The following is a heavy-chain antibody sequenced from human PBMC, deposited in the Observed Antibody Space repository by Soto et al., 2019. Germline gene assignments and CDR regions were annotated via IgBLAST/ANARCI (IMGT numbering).Heavy chain of an antibody. J-gene: IGHJ4*02. CDR2: VSHDGRNT. D-gene: IGHD3-22*01. V-gene: IGHV3-30*03. Sequence: PGGSLRLSCAASGFTFSDYAMHWVRQAPGKGLEWVAVVSHDGRNTHYADSVKGRFTISRDSSKNTVSLEMTSLRSEDTAVYYCASHYDSSGYYYRGLDYWGQGTLVTVSS. CDR3: ASHYDSSGYYYRGLDY. CDR1: GFTFSDYA.